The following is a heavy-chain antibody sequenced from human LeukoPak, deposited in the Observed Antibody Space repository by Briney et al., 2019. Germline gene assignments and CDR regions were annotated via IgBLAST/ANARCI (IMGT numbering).Heavy chain of an antibody. CDR3: ARGDCSGGSCYFSPIDY. CDR2: ISSNGGST. D-gene: IGHD2-15*01. J-gene: IGHJ4*02. Sequence: GGSLRLSCAASGFTFSSYAMHWVRQAPGKGLEYVSAISSNGGSTYYANSVKGRFTISRDNSKNTLYLQMGSLRAEDMAVYYCARGDCSGGSCYFSPIDYWGQGTLVTVSS. V-gene: IGHV3-64*01. CDR1: GFTFSSYA.